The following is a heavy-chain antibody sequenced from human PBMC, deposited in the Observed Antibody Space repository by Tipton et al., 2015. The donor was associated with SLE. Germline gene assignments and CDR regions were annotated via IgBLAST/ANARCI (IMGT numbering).Heavy chain of an antibody. CDR3: ARRSSVWTPCYDVWSGYYPWYFDL. J-gene: IGHJ2*01. V-gene: IGHV5-51*03. CDR2: IYPGDSDT. D-gene: IGHD3-3*01. Sequence: QLVQSGAEVKKPGESLKISCKGSGYSFANHWIAWVRQMPGKGLEWMGIIYPGDSDTRYSPSFQGKVTLSADKSISTDYLQWSSLKASDTAMYYCARRSSVWTPCYDVWSGYYPWYFDLWGRGTLVTVSS. CDR1: GYSFANHW.